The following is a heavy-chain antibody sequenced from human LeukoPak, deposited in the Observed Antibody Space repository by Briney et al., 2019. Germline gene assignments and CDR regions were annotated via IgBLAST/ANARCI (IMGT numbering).Heavy chain of an antibody. Sequence: GESLKISCKGSGYSFTGYWIGWVRQMPGKGLEWMGIIYPDNSNTRYSPSFQGQVTISADKSINAAYLHWSSLRASDTAIYYCARHGFDILTGPDLWGQGTMVTVSS. J-gene: IGHJ3*01. V-gene: IGHV5-51*01. CDR2: IYPDNSNT. D-gene: IGHD3-9*01. CDR1: GYSFTGYW. CDR3: ARHGFDILTGPDL.